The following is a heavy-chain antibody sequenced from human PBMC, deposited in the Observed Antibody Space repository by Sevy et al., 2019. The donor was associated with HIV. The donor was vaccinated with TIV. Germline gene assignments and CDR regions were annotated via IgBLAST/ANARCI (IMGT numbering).Heavy chain of an antibody. D-gene: IGHD2-2*01. CDR1: GFTFSSYS. CDR3: ARVGCTMTSCPFHDAFDI. J-gene: IGHJ3*02. V-gene: IGHV3-21*01. CDR2: ISGSSNYI. Sequence: GGSLRLSCAASGFTFSSYSVNWVRQAPGKGLEWVSYISGSSNYIYYADSVKGRFTISRDNAKNSLYLQMSSLRVEDTAVYYCARVGCTMTSCPFHDAFDIWGQGTMVTVSS.